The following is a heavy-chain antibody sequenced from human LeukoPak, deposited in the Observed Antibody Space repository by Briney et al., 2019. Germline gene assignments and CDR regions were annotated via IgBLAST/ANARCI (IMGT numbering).Heavy chain of an antibody. D-gene: IGHD1-26*01. J-gene: IGHJ4*02. V-gene: IGHV3-74*01. Sequence: GGSLRLSCAASGFTFSRFWMHWVRQVPGKGLVWVSRISGDGSSTNYADSVKGRFTISRGNSKNTLYLQMNSLRAEDTAVYYCAKDTYSGSYYAPYYFDYWGQGTLVTVSS. CDR1: GFTFSRFW. CDR2: ISGDGSST. CDR3: AKDTYSGSYYAPYYFDY.